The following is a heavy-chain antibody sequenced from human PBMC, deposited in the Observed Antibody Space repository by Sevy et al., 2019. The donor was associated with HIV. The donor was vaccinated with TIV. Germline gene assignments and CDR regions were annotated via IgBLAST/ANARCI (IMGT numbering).Heavy chain of an antibody. CDR3: ARRGGAVAGKYFQH. CDR2: IYYSGNT. D-gene: IGHD6-19*01. J-gene: IGHJ1*01. Sequence: SETLSLTCTVSGGSISSSSYYWGWIRQPPGKGLEWIGSIYYSGNTYYNPSLKSRVTVSVDTSKNQFSLKLSSVTAADTAVYYCARRGGAVAGKYFQHWGQGTLVTVSS. V-gene: IGHV4-39*01. CDR1: GGSISSSSYY.